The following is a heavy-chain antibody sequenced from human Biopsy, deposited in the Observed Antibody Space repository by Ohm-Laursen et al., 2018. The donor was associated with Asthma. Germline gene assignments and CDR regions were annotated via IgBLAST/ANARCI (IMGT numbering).Heavy chain of an antibody. V-gene: IGHV3-30*18. CDR1: GFMFRSFC. J-gene: IGHJ4*02. CDR3: AKRRGYSGHDNDY. D-gene: IGHD5-12*01. Sequence: SLRLSCTASGFMFRSFCMHWVRQAPGKGLEGGAGISYDGNHKFYEDSVKGRFTISRDNSKNTLYLQMNSLRTEDTAVHYCAKRRGYSGHDNDYWGQGTLVIVSS. CDR2: ISYDGNHK.